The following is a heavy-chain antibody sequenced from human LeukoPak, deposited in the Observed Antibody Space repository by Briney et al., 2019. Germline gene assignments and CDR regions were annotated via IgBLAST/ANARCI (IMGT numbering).Heavy chain of an antibody. CDR1: GASIITTNYY. CDR3: AGNLGQTWGTVTTDLWYFDH. D-gene: IGHD4-11*01. CDR2: ISYSGNA. V-gene: IGHV4-39*01. Sequence: KPSETLSLTCTVSGASIITTNYYWGWIRQPPGKGLEWIGSISYSGNAYYNPSLRSRLSISMDASKNQFSLKVRSVTAADTAVYYCAGNLGQTWGTVTTDLWYFDHWGQGTLVPVSS. J-gene: IGHJ4*02.